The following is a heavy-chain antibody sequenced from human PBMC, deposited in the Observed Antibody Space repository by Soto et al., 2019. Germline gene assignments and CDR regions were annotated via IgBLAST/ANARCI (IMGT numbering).Heavy chain of an antibody. D-gene: IGHD2-21*01. Sequence: QLQLQESGPGLVKPSETLSLTCTVSGDSISSSSYYWGWIRQPPGKGLEWIVSLYYSANTYYNPSLKSRVTISVDTSNNQFSLRLNSVTAADTAVYYCARHGPWSYVLWGQGTLVSFSS. V-gene: IGHV4-39*01. CDR3: ARHGPWSYVL. CDR1: GDSISSSSYY. CDR2: LYYSANT. J-gene: IGHJ4*02.